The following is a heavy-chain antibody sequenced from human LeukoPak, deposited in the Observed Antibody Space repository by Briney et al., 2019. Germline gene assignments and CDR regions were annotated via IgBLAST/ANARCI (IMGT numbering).Heavy chain of an antibody. CDR1: GGSFSGFY. CDR2: INHSGST. D-gene: IGHD1-26*01. J-gene: IGHJ4*02. CDR3: ARFGELAPYFDY. Sequence: PSETLSLTCAVYGGSFSGFYWSWIRQPPGKGLEWIGEINHSGSTNYNPSLKSRVTIAEDTSKNQFSLKLSSVTAADTAIYYCARFGELAPYFDYWGRGTLVTVSS. V-gene: IGHV4-34*01.